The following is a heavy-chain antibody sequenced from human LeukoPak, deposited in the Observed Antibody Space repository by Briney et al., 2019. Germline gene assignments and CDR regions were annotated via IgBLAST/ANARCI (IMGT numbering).Heavy chain of an antibody. V-gene: IGHV3-48*03. CDR3: NYADSVKGRFTISRDNAKNSLYLQMNSLRAEDTAVYYCARTPIGGYSYGYVSAFDI. CDR1: GFTFSSYE. Sequence: PGGSLRLSCAASGFTFSSYEMNWVRQAPGKGLEWVSYISSSGSTIYYADSVKGGFTSSGATAKTSLFLQMTARGAEAPPFNYINYADSVKGRFTISRDNAKNSLYLQMNSLRAEDTAVYYCARTPIGGYSYGYVSAFDIWGQGTMVTVSS. D-gene: IGHD3-22*01. J-gene: IGHJ3*02. CDR2: ISSSGSTI.